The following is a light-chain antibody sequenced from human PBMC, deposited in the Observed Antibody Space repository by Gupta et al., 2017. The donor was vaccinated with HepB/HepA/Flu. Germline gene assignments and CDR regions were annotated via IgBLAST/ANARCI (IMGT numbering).Light chain of an antibody. V-gene: IGLV2-11*01. CDR1: SSDVGAYHF. J-gene: IGLJ2*01. CDR2: DVS. CDR3: CSYAGSYTI. Sequence: QSALTQPRSVSGSPGQSVTISCTGTSSDVGAYHFVSWYQKHPGNAPKLMIHDVSKRPSGVPDRFSGSKSGNTASLTISGLLAEDEADYYGCSYAGSYTIFGGGTKLTVL.